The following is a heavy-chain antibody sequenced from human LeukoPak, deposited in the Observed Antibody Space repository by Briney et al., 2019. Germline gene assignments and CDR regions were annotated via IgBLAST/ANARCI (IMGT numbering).Heavy chain of an antibody. Sequence: PGRSLRLSCAASGFTFSSYAMHWVRQAPGKGLEWVAVISYDGSNKYYADSVKGRFTISRDNAKNSLYLQMNSLRAEDTAVYYCARERPLAAADDHFDYWGQGTLVTVSS. D-gene: IGHD6-13*01. J-gene: IGHJ4*02. CDR2: ISYDGSNK. CDR3: ARERPLAAADDHFDY. V-gene: IGHV3-30*04. CDR1: GFTFSSYA.